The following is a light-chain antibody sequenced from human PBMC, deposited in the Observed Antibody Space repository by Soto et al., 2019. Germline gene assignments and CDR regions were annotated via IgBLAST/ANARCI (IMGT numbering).Light chain of an antibody. V-gene: IGKV1-5*03. CDR3: QQYNSYPSMYT. Sequence: DIQMTQSPSTLSASVGDRVTITCRASQSISSWLAWYQQKPGKAPKLLIYKASSLESGVPSRFSGSGSGTEFTLTISSLQPDDFATYYCQQYNSYPSMYTFGQGTKREIK. J-gene: IGKJ2*01. CDR1: QSISSW. CDR2: KAS.